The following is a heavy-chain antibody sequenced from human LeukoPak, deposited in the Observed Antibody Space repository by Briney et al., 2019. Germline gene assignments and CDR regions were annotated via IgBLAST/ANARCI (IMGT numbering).Heavy chain of an antibody. Sequence: GGSLRRSCAASGFTFTNYAMTWVRQAPGKGLEWVSDISEGVGNTYYADSVKGRFTISRDHSKNTLYLQMNSLRAEDTALYYCAKREKGTTGRFFDYWGQGTLVTVSS. CDR3: AKREKGTTGRFFDY. CDR2: ISEGVGNT. D-gene: IGHD4-17*01. V-gene: IGHV3-23*01. J-gene: IGHJ4*02. CDR1: GFTFTNYA.